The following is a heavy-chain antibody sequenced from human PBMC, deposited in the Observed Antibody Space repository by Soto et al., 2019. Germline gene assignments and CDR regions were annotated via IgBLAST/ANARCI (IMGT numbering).Heavy chain of an antibody. CDR3: ARGVPNSSSWTLEGDY. Sequence: QVQVQQWGAGLLKPSETLSLTCAVYGGSFSDYYWSWIRQPPGKGLEWIGETNHSGSTNYNPSLKSRVTISVDTSKNQFSLKLNSVTAADTAVYYCARGVPNSSSWTLEGDYWGQGTLVTVSS. V-gene: IGHV4-34*01. D-gene: IGHD6-13*01. CDR2: TNHSGST. CDR1: GGSFSDYY. J-gene: IGHJ4*02.